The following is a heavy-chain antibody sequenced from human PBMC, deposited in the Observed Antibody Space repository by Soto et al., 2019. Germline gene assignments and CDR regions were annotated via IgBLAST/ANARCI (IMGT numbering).Heavy chain of an antibody. CDR2: IYYAGST. CDR3: AKDSGYNYGYFRWFDP. Sequence: SETLSLTCTVSGGSISSGDYYWSWIRQPPGKGLEWIGFIYYAGSTKYNPSLNSRVTISVDTSKSQFSLKLSSVTAADTAVYYCAKDSGYNYGYFRWFDPWGQGTLVTVSS. D-gene: IGHD5-18*01. V-gene: IGHV4-61*08. CDR1: GGSISSGDYY. J-gene: IGHJ5*02.